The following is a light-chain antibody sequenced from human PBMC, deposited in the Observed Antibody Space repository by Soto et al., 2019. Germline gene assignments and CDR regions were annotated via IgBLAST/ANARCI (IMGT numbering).Light chain of an antibody. CDR1: QSIINY. CDR2: DAS. V-gene: IGKV3-11*01. J-gene: IGKJ4*01. CDR3: QYRGIWPPGAT. Sequence: EIVLTRSRVTLSLSPGERATLSCRASQSIINYLAWYQQKPGQPPRLLIYDASNRATAIPVRFSGSGSGTDFTLTISSLEPEDSAVYYCQYRGIWPPGATFGGGTKVEIK.